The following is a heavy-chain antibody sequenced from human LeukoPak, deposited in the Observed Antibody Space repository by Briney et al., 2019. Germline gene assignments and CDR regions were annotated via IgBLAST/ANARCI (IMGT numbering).Heavy chain of an antibody. CDR2: ISSSSSTI. Sequence: GGSLRLSCAASGFTFSSYSMNWVRQAPGKGLEWVSYISSSSSTIYYADSVKGRFTISRDNAKNSLYLQMNSLRDEDTAVYYCARDVWPYSSGWYDAFDIWGQGTMVTVSS. D-gene: IGHD6-19*01. J-gene: IGHJ3*02. CDR1: GFTFSSYS. CDR3: ARDVWPYSSGWYDAFDI. V-gene: IGHV3-48*02.